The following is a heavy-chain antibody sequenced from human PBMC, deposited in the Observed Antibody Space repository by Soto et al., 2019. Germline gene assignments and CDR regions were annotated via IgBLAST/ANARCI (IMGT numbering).Heavy chain of an antibody. CDR3: ARDLDRYCSSTSCGYYYYYGMDV. J-gene: IGHJ6*02. CDR2: IIPIFGTA. V-gene: IGHV1-69*13. CDR1: GGTFSSYA. D-gene: IGHD2-2*01. Sequence: RASVKVSCKASGGTFSSYAISWVRQAPGQGLEWMGGIIPIFGTANYAQKFQGRVTITADESTSTAYMELSSLRSEDTAVYYCARDLDRYCSSTSCGYYYYYGMDVWGQGTTVTVSS.